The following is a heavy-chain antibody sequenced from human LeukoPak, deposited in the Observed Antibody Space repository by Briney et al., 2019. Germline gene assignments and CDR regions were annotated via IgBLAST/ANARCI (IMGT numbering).Heavy chain of an antibody. CDR1: GGSISSGGYS. CDR2: IYHSGST. Sequence: PSETLSLTCAVSGGSISSGGYSWSWIRQPPGKGLEWIGYIYHSGSTYYNPSLKSRVTISVDRSKNQFSLKLSSVTAADTAVYYCARADYYDSSGYPFDYWGQGTLVTVSS. D-gene: IGHD3-22*01. V-gene: IGHV4-30-2*01. J-gene: IGHJ4*02. CDR3: ARADYYDSSGYPFDY.